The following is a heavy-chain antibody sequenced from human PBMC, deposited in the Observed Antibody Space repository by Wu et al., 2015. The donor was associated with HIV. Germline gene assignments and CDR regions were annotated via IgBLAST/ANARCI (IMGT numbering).Heavy chain of an antibody. Sequence: QVHLVQSGLEVKKPGASVKVSCKASGYTFTSYYMHWVRQAPGQGLEWMGIINPSGGSTSYAQKFQGRVTMTRDTSTSTVYMELSSLRSEDTAVYYCARDRELAVAANEDAFDIWGQGTMVTVSS. CDR3: ARDRELAVAANEDAFDI. CDR1: GYTFTSYY. D-gene: IGHD6-19*01. J-gene: IGHJ3*02. CDR2: INPSGGST. V-gene: IGHV1-46*01.